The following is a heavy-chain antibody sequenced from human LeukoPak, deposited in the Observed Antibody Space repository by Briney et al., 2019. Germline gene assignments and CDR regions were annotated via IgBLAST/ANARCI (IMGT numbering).Heavy chain of an antibody. CDR2: IYHSGDT. CDR3: AKGTSSGWYYFDY. Sequence: MPSETLSLTCIVSGYSITSGYYWGWIRQPPGKGLEWIGSIYHSGDTYYNPSLKSRVTISVDTSKNQFSLKLDSVTAADTAVYYCAKGTSSGWYYFDYWGQGTLVTVSS. CDR1: GYSITSGYY. J-gene: IGHJ4*02. V-gene: IGHV4-38-2*02. D-gene: IGHD6-19*01.